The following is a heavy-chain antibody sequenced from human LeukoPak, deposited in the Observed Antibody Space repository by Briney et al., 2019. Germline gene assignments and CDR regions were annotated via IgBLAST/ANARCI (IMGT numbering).Heavy chain of an antibody. CDR2: INHSGNT. CDR1: GGSFSGYY. V-gene: IGHV4-34*01. CDR3: AGHYYNSSGPTLDY. J-gene: IGHJ4*02. Sequence: SETLSLTCAVYGGSFSGYYWSWIRQPPGKGLEWIGEINHSGNTNYNPSLKSRVTISVDTSKNQFSLKLSSVTAADTAVYYCAGHYYNSSGPTLDYWGQGSLVTVSS. D-gene: IGHD3-22*01.